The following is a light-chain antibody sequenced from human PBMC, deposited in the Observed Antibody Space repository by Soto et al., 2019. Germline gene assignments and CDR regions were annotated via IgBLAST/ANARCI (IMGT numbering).Light chain of an antibody. CDR2: VDSDGSH. CDR1: SGHASYA. Sequence: QSVLTQSPSASASPGASVKLTCTLSSGHASYAIAWHQQQPEKGPRYLMKVDSDGSHNKGDGIPDRFSGSSSGAERYLTISRLQSEDEADYYCQTWGTGIVVFGGGTKLTVL. CDR3: QTWGTGIVV. J-gene: IGLJ2*01. V-gene: IGLV4-69*01.